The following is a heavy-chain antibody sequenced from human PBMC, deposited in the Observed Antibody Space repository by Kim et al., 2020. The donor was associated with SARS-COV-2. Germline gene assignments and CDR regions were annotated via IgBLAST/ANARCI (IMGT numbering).Heavy chain of an antibody. D-gene: IGHD1-1*01. Sequence: WWSLRLSCAASGFTFSNYAMSWVRQAPGKGLEWISVISGSGGSTYYADSVKCRPTLSRDNSKNTLYLQMNSLRAEDTAVSYCAQAERYQIPYWGQGILVT. CDR1: GFTFSNYA. V-gene: IGHV3-23*01. CDR3: AQAERYQIPY. J-gene: IGHJ4*02. CDR2: ISGSGGST.